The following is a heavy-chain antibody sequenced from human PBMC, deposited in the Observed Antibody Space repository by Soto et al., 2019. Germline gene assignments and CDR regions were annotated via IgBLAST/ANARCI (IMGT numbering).Heavy chain of an antibody. V-gene: IGHV3-21*01. CDR3: ERVRDIVVVPAAIDY. D-gene: IGHD2-2*02. CDR2: ISSSSSYI. CDR1: GFTFSSYS. Sequence: GGSLRLSCAASGFTFSSYSMNWVRQAPGKGLEWVSSISSSSSYIYYADSVKGRFTISRDNAKNSLYLQMNSLRAEDTAVYYCERVRDIVVVPAAIDYWGQGTLVTVSS. J-gene: IGHJ4*02.